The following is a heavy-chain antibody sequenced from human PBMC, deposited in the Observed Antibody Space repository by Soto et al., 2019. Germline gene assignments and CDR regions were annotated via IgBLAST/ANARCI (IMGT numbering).Heavy chain of an antibody. CDR2: FYYSGST. V-gene: IGHV4-39*01. Sequence: PSETLSLTCTVSGGSISSSSYYWGWIRQSPGKGLEWIGSFYYSGSTYYSPSLKSRVTVSGGTSKKQISLRLSSVTAADTAVYYCARISVASRYMDVWGKGSTVTVSS. CDR3: ARISVASRYMDV. D-gene: IGHD5-12*01. CDR1: GGSISSSSYY. J-gene: IGHJ6*03.